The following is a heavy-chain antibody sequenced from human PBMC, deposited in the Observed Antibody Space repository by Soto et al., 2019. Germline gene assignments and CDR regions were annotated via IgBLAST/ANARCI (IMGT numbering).Heavy chain of an antibody. CDR1: GFTFSSYA. V-gene: IGHV3-23*01. J-gene: IGHJ6*02. Sequence: VGSLRLSCAASGFTFSSYAMSWVRQAPGKGLEWVSAISGSGGSTYYADSVKGRFTISRDNSKNTLYLQMNSLRAEDTAVYYCAKGGGYYPYYGMDVWGQGTTVTVSS. CDR2: ISGSGGST. CDR3: AKGGGYYPYYGMDV. D-gene: IGHD3-22*01.